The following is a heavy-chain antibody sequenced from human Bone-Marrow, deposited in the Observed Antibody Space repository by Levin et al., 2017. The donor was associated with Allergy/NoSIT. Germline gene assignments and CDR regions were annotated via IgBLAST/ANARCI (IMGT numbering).Heavy chain of an antibody. Sequence: SETLSLTCSVSGFSISSGYYWGWIRQPAGKEPEWIGSMHHTGNTYYNPSLKSRVTISVDTSKNQFFLNLISVTAADPGMYCCARCRGDDSGGYDYWGQGSLVTVSS. J-gene: IGHJ4*02. V-gene: IGHV4-38-2*02. CDR3: ARCRGDDSGGYDY. CDR1: GFSISSGYY. D-gene: IGHD3-22*01. CDR2: MHHTGNT.